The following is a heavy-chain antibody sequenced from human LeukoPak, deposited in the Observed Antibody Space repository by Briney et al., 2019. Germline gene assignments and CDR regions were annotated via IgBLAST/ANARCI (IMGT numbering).Heavy chain of an antibody. V-gene: IGHV3-21*01. CDR2: ISSGSTYM. CDR1: GFTFSSYS. D-gene: IGHD3-10*01. J-gene: IGHJ6*02. CDR3: ARDYGRSRDYGMDV. Sequence: GGSLRLSCAASGFTFSSYSMNWVRQAPGKGLEWVSSISSGSTYMYYADSVKGRFTISRDNAKNTLYLQMNSLRAEDTAVYFCARDYGRSRDYGMDVWGQGTTVTVSS.